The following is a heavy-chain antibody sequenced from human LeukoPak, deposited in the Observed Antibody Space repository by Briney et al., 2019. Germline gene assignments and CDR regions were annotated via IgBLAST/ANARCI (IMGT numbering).Heavy chain of an antibody. J-gene: IGHJ4*02. CDR1: GFTFSNYG. CDR2: IWYDGSNK. Sequence: GPLRLSCAASGFTFSNYGMHWVRQAPGKGLEWVAVIWYDGSNKYYVDSVKGRFTISRDNSKNTLYLQMNSLRAEDTAVYYCAKAGFTVAYFDYWGQGTLVTVSS. D-gene: IGHD4-23*01. CDR3: AKAGFTVAYFDY. V-gene: IGHV3-33*06.